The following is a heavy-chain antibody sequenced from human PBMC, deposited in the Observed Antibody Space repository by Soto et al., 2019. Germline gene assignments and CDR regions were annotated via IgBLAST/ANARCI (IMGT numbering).Heavy chain of an antibody. V-gene: IGHV1-18*01. CDR1: GYSFPSST. CDR3: AIANYGDNDY. J-gene: IGHJ4*02. Sequence: QVQLVQSGAEVKRPGASVKVSCKASGYSFPSSTISWVRQAPGQGLEWMGWINACNGNTKYTQKLQGRFTMTTDTSTSTAYMELENLRSDDTAMYFCAIANYGDNDYWGQGTLVTVSS. CDR2: INACNGNT. D-gene: IGHD4-17*01.